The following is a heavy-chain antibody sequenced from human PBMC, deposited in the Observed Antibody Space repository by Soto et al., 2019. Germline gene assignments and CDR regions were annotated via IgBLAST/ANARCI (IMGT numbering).Heavy chain of an antibody. CDR3: AGRNAMDV. V-gene: IGHV3-7*01. CDR1: GFTFSSYW. Sequence: EVQLVESGGGLVQPGGSLRLSCAASGFTFSSYWINWVRQAPGEGLEWVANIKQDGSEKYYMDSVKGRFTISRDNARNLLYLQMNSLGAEDTALYYCAGRNAMDVWGQGTTVTVSS. CDR2: IKQDGSEK. J-gene: IGHJ6*02.